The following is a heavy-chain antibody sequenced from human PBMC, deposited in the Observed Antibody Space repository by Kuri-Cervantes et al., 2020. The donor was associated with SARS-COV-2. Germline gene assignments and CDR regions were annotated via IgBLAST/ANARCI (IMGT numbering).Heavy chain of an antibody. Sequence: GRSLKISFAASGFTFGSYWMSCVRQARGEGLEWVANIMQDGSEKYYVDAVKGRFTISRDNAKNSLYLQMNSLRAEDTAVYYCARDAGSNLPAAIFLLPAFDIQGDRTMVTVSS. CDR3: ARDAGSNLPAAIFLLPAFDI. CDR2: IMQDGSEK. V-gene: IGHV3-7*01. CDR1: GFTFGSYW. J-gene: IGHJ3*02. D-gene: IGHD2-2*02.